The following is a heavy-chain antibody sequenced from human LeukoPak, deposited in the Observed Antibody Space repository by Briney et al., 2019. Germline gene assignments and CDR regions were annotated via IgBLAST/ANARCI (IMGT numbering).Heavy chain of an antibody. CDR1: GFIVSSSY. CDR3: ARVAFRSSAYISGIEY. D-gene: IGHD1-14*01. J-gene: IGHJ4*02. CDR2: IYSGGST. V-gene: IGHV3-53*01. Sequence: GGSLRLSCAASGFIVSSSYMSWVRQAPGKGLEWVSVIYSGGSTYYAASLKGRFTISRDNSKNTLSLQMNSLRGEDTAVYYCARVAFRSSAYISGIEYWGQGTLVTVSS.